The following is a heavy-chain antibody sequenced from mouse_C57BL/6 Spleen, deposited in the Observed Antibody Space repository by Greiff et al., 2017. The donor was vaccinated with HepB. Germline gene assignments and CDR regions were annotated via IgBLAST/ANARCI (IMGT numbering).Heavy chain of an antibody. CDR1: GFTFSNYW. D-gene: IGHD2-4*01. J-gene: IGHJ3*01. CDR2: IRLKSDNYAT. CDR3: TDFFDYPAWFAY. Sequence: EVMLVESGGGLVQPGGSMKLSCVASGFTFSNYWMNWVRQSPEKGLEWVAQIRLKSDNYATHYAESVKGRFTISRDDSKSSVYLQMNNLRAEDTGIYYCTDFFDYPAWFAYWGQGTLVTVSA. V-gene: IGHV6-3*01.